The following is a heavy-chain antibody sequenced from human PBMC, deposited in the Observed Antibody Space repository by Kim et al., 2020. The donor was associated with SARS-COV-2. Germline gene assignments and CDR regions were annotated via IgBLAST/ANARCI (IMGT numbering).Heavy chain of an antibody. V-gene: IGHV3-21*01. J-gene: IGHJ6*02. CDR3: ARERGARGGWSDYYYGMDV. CDR1: GFTFSSYS. Sequence: GGSLRLSCAASGFTFSSYSMNWVRQAPGKGLEWVSSISNSSSYIYYAESVKGRFTISRDNAKNSLYLQMNSLRAEDTAVYYCARERGARGGWSDYYYGMDVWGQGTTVTVSS. D-gene: IGHD6-19*01. CDR2: ISNSSSYI.